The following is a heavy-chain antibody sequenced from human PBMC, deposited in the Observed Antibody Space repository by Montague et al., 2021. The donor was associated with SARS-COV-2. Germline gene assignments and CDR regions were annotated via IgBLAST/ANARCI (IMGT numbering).Heavy chain of an antibody. CDR3: ARGQPAHCTGGNCHPFDY. CDR1: GDSIRSGTYY. J-gene: IGHJ4*02. V-gene: IGHV4-61*02. CDR2: IYTSGST. D-gene: IGHD2-15*01. Sequence: TLSLTCTVSGDSIRSGTYYWNWVRQPAGKGLEWIGRIYTSGSTNYNPSLKSRVTMSVDTSKNQFSLRLSSVTAADTAVYYCARGQPAHCTGGNCHPFDYWGQGTLVTVSS.